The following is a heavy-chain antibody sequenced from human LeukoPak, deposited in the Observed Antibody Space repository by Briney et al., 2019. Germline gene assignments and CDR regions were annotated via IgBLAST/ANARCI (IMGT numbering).Heavy chain of an antibody. V-gene: IGHV3-30*04. CDR3: ASGAQWLASFDY. CDR2: IKYHGSNK. D-gene: IGHD6-19*01. J-gene: IGHJ4*02. CDR1: GFTFSSYA. Sequence: PWRSLRLSCAASGFTFSSYAMHWIRQAPGKGPEWVAVIKYHGSNKYYPDSVKGRFTISRDNSKNTLYLQMDTLRSEDTAVYYCASGAQWLASFDYWGQGTLVTVSS.